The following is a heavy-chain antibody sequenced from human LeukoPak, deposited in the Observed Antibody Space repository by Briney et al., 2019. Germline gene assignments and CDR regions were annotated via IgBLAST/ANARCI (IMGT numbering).Heavy chain of an antibody. Sequence: PSETLSLTCTVSGGSISSGGYYWSWIRQHPGKGLEWIGYIYYSGSTYYNPSLKSRVTISVDTSKNQFSLKLSSVTAADTAVYYCARRGIAAAGTLAGTLDYWGQGTLVTVSS. D-gene: IGHD6-13*01. CDR3: ARRGIAAAGTLAGTLDY. V-gene: IGHV4-31*03. CDR2: IYYSGST. CDR1: GGSISSGGYY. J-gene: IGHJ4*02.